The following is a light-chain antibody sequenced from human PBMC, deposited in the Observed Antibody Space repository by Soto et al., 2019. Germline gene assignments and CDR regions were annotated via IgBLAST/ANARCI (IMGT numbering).Light chain of an antibody. CDR1: TGAVTSGHY. CDR3: LLSYSGARLYV. V-gene: IGLV7-46*01. CDR2: DTS. Sequence: QAVVTQEPSLTVSPGGTVTLTCGSSTGAVTSGHYPYWFQQKPGQAPRTLIYDTSNKHSWTPARFSGSLLGGKAALTLSGAQPEDEAEYYCLLSYSGARLYVFRTGTQLTVL. J-gene: IGLJ1*01.